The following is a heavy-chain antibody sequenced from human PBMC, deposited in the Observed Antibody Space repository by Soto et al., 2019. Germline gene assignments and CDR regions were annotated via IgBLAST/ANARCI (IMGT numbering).Heavy chain of an antibody. CDR1: GGTFSSYA. D-gene: IGHD6-13*01. CDR3: ARMRYSSSWYGPSYYYYGMDV. V-gene: IGHV1-69*01. Sequence: VKVSCKASGGTFSSYAISWVRQAPGQGLEWMGGIIPIFGTANYAQKFQGRVTITADESTSTAYMELSSLRSEDTAVYYCARMRYSSSWYGPSYYYYGMDVWGQGTTVTVSS. J-gene: IGHJ6*02. CDR2: IIPIFGTA.